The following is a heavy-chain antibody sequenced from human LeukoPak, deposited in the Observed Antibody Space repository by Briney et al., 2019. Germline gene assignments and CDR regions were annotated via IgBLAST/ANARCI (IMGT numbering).Heavy chain of an antibody. V-gene: IGHV3-23*01. D-gene: IGHD3-22*01. J-gene: IGHJ4*02. CDR2: ISGSGGST. CDR1: GFTFSSYA. CDR3: ARDSNGYCYFDY. Sequence: GGSLRLSCAASGFTFSSYAMSWVRQAPGKGLEWVSAISGSGGSTYYADSVKGRFTISRDNSKNTLYLQMNSLRAEDTAVYYCARDSNGYCYFDYWGQGTLVTVSS.